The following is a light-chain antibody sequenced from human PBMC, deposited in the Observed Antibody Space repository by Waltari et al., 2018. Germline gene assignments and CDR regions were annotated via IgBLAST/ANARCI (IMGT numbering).Light chain of an antibody. V-gene: IGLV2-14*01. CDR1: SSHVGGYNY. CDR3: SSYTSSSTLG. J-gene: IGLJ1*01. CDR2: EVS. Sequence: QSALTQPASVSGSPGQSTTISCTGTSSHVGGYNYVSWYQQHPGNAPKLMIYEVSTRPSGFSNCSSRSKSGTTASLTISRLQADDEADYSFSSYTSSSTLGFGTGTKVTVL.